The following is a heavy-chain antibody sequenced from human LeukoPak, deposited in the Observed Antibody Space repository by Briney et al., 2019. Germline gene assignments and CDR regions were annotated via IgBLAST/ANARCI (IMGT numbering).Heavy chain of an antibody. CDR2: IYYSGST. CDR1: GGSISSTSYY. J-gene: IGHJ4*02. Sequence: SETLSLTCLVSGGSISSTSYYWGWIRQPPGKGLEWIGSIYYSGSTYYNPSLKSRVTISVDTSKNQFSLKLSSVTAADTAVYYCARVNQQLGISFDYWGQGTLVTVSS. V-gene: IGHV4-39*07. D-gene: IGHD6-13*01. CDR3: ARVNQQLGISFDY.